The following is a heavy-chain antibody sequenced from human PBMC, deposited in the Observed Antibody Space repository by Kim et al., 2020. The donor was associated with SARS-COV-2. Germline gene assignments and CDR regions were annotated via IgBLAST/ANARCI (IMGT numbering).Heavy chain of an antibody. J-gene: IGHJ4*02. CDR2: INPNSGGT. CDR3: ARDPGAITMVRGVNFDY. D-gene: IGHD3-10*01. Sequence: ASVKVSCKASGYTFTGYYMHWVRQAPGQGLEWMGRINPNSGGTNYAQKFQGRVTMTRDTSISTAYMELSRLRSDDTAVYYCARDPGAITMVRGVNFDYWGQGTLVTVSS. V-gene: IGHV1-2*06. CDR1: GYTFTGYY.